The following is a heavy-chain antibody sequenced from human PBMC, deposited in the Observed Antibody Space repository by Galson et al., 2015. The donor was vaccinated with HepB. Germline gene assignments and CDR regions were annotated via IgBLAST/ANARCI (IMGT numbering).Heavy chain of an antibody. CDR3: AKGGSWYYYYYMDV. D-gene: IGHD1-26*01. CDR2: ISSSSSTI. J-gene: IGHJ6*03. Sequence: SLRLSCAASGFTFSSYSMNWVRQAPGKGLEWVSYISSSSSTIYYADSVKGRFTISRDNSKNTLYLQMNSLRAEDTAVYYCAKGGSWYYYYYMDVWGKGTTVIVSS. CDR1: GFTFSSYS. V-gene: IGHV3-48*01.